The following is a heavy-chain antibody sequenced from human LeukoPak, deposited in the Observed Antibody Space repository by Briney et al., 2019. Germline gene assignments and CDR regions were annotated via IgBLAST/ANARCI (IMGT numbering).Heavy chain of an antibody. D-gene: IGHD6-13*01. J-gene: IGHJ6*02. CDR1: GDSINSYY. CDR2: IYYSGST. CDR3: ARGPAAAGPDYPDYYGMDV. Sequence: SETLSLTCTVSGDSINSYYWSWIRQPPGKGLEWMGYIYYSGSTNYNPSLKSRVTMSVDTSKNQFSLKLSSVAAADTGVYYCARGPAAAGPDYPDYYGMDVWGQGTTVTVSS. V-gene: IGHV4-59*01.